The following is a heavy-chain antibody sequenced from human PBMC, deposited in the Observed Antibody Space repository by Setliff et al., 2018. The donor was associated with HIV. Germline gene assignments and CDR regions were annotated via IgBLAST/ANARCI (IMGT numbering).Heavy chain of an antibody. V-gene: IGHV1-18*01. D-gene: IGHD5-18*01. J-gene: IGHJ6*02. CDR3: ATVNTVGYNYYGMDV. Sequence: ASVKVSCKASGDTFTKYGISWVRQAPGQGLEWMGWISTYNGNTNYAQKLQGRVTMTTDTSTSTAYMELRSLRPDDTAVYFCATVNTVGYNYYGMDVWGQGTTVTVSS. CDR1: GDTFTKYG. CDR2: ISTYNGNT.